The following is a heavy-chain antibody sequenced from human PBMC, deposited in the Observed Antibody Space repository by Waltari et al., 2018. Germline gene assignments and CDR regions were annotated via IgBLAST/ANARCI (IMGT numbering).Heavy chain of an antibody. J-gene: IGHJ2*01. CDR3: ARRQVEYSSSSVDWYFDL. D-gene: IGHD6-6*01. V-gene: IGHV3-7*01. CDR2: IKQDGSEK. Sequence: EVQLVESGGGLVQPGGSLRLSCAASGFTFSSYWMSWVRQAPGKGLEWVANIKQDGSEKYYVDSVEGRFTISGDNAKNSLYLQMNSLRAEDTAVYYCARRQVEYSSSSVDWYFDLWGRGTLVTVSS. CDR1: GFTFSSYW.